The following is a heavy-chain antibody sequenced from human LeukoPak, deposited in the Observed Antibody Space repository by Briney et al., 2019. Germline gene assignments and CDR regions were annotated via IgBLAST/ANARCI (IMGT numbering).Heavy chain of an antibody. Sequence: GGSLRLSCAASGFTFSSYAMSWVRQAPGKGLEWVSAISGSGGSTYYADSVKGRFTISRGNSKNTLYLQMNSLRAEDTAVYYCAKMGEAAGTHFDYWGQGTLVTVSS. D-gene: IGHD6-13*01. J-gene: IGHJ4*02. CDR3: AKMGEAAGTHFDY. V-gene: IGHV3-23*01. CDR1: GFTFSSYA. CDR2: ISGSGGST.